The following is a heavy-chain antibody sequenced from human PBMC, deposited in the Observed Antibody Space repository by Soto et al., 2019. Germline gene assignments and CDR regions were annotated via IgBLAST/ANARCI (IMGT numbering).Heavy chain of an antibody. D-gene: IGHD6-19*01. J-gene: IGHJ5*02. Sequence: EVQLVETGGGLIQPGGSLRLSCAASGFNVSYNYMSWVRQAPGKGLEWVSIIHSDGGTYYADSVKGRFTISRDNSRNTVYLQMNSLRAADTAVYYCASIAVAEGFAPWGQGTLVPVSS. CDR2: IHSDGGT. CDR3: ASIAVAEGFAP. V-gene: IGHV3-53*02. CDR1: GFNVSYNY.